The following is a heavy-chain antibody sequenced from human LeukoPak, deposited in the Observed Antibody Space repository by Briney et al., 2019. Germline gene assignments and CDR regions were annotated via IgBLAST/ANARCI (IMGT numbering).Heavy chain of an antibody. Sequence: GASLRLSCAASGFTLSSYGMRWVRQAPGKGLEWVSSISDSGIYTYYADSVKGRFTIARDNSKNTLCLQMNSLRAEDTAVYYCAKERCSSSSCCVDYWGQGTLVTVSS. CDR2: ISDSGIYT. D-gene: IGHD2-2*01. CDR3: AKERCSSSSCCVDY. V-gene: IGHV3-23*01. J-gene: IGHJ4*02. CDR1: GFTLSSYG.